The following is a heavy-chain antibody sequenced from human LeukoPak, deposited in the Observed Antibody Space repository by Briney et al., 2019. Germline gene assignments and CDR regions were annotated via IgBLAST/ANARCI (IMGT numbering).Heavy chain of an antibody. CDR2: VNYGGRT. CDR3: ARELHRDGYNYFDY. V-gene: IGHV4-34*01. D-gene: IGHD5-24*01. CDR1: GGSFSGYY. Sequence: PSETLSLTCAVYGGSFSGYYWNWVRQPPGKGLEWIGEVNYGGRTNYTPSLKSRVTISVDKSKNQFSLKLSSVTAADTAVYYCARELHRDGYNYFDYWGQGTLVTVSS. J-gene: IGHJ4*02.